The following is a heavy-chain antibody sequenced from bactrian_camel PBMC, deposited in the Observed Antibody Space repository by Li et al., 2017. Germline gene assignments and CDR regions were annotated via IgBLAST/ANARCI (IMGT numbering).Heavy chain of an antibody. J-gene: IGHJ4*01. D-gene: IGHD3*01. CDR3: VAQRDCWCSAGHCRGATNY. Sequence: QVQLVESGGGSVQAGGSLRLSCAARDTNTDTFHCMGWFRQGPGKEREGVATIHAGGTTYYAASVKGRFTISRDGAKNTLYLDMNNLNPEDSGTYTCVAQRDCWCSAGHCRGATNYWGQGTQVTVS. V-gene: IGHV3S55*01. CDR2: IHAGGTT. CDR1: DTNTDTFHC.